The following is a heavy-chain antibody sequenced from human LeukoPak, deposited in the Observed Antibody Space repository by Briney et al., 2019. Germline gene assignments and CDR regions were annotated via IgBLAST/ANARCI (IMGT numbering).Heavy chain of an antibody. Sequence: PGGSLRLSCAASGFTFSTTYMSWVRQPPGKGLEWIASLYSNGNTFYNPSLKSRVTISEESSKSQFSLKLRTVTAADTAVYFCWRAADHWGQGILVTVSS. J-gene: IGHJ4*02. D-gene: IGHD3-3*01. V-gene: IGHV4-59*05. CDR1: GFTFSTTY. CDR3: WRAADH. CDR2: LYSNGNT.